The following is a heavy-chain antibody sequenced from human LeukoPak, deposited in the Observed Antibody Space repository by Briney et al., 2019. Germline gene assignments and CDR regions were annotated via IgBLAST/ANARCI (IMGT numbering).Heavy chain of an antibody. J-gene: IGHJ4*02. Sequence: GGSLRLSCAASGFTFDDYAMHWVRQAPGKGLEWVSLISWDGGSTYYADSVRGRFTISRDNSKNSLYLQMNSLRAEDTAVYYCAKDPSYYDSSGSPPYFDYWGQGTLVTVSS. CDR2: ISWDGGST. V-gene: IGHV3-43D*03. CDR3: AKDPSYYDSSGSPPYFDY. CDR1: GFTFDDYA. D-gene: IGHD3-22*01.